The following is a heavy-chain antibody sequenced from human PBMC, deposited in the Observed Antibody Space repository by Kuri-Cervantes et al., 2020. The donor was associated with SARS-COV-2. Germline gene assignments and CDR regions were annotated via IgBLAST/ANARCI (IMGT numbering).Heavy chain of an antibody. CDR3: ARVDGGSGWTYYGMDV. CDR1: GGSISSSSYY. J-gene: IGHJ6*02. V-gene: IGHV4-61*05. Sequence: SETLSLTCTVSGGSISSSSYYWGWIRQPPGKGLEWIGYIYYSGSTNYNPSLKSRVTISVDTSKNQFSLKLSSVTAADTAVYYCARVDGGSGWTYYGMDVWGRGTTVTVSS. CDR2: IYYSGST. D-gene: IGHD6-19*01.